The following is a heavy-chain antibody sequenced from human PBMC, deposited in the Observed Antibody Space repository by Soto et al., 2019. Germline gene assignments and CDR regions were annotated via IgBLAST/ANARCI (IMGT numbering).Heavy chain of an antibody. CDR1: GYTFTSYG. V-gene: IGHV1-18*01. J-gene: IGHJ6*02. CDR2: ISAYNGST. D-gene: IGHD3-9*01. Sequence: ASVKVSCKASGYTFTSYGISWVRQAPGQGLEWMGWISAYNGSTNYAQKLQGRVTMTTDTSTSTAYMELRSLRSDDTAVYYCARHPYYDILTGYYGDYYYYYGMDVWGQGTTVTVSS. CDR3: ARHPYYDILTGYYGDYYYYYGMDV.